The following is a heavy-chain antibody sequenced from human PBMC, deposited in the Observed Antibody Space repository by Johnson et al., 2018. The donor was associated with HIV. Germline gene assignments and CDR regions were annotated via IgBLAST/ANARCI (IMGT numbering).Heavy chain of an antibody. CDR2: ISGSGGTT. CDR1: GFTFSSYA. V-gene: IGHV3-23*04. Sequence: VQLVETGGDLVQPGGSLRLSCAASGFTFSSYAMSWVRQAPGKGLEWVSVISGSGGTTYYADSVKGRFTISRDNAKNSLSLQINSLRADDTAVYYCARGGSDAFDIWGQGTMVTVSS. CDR3: ARGGSDAFDI. J-gene: IGHJ3*02. D-gene: IGHD3-16*01.